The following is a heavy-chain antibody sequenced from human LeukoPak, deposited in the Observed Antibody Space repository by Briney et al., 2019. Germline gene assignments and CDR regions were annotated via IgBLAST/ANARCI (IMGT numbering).Heavy chain of an antibody. J-gene: IGHJ4*02. CDR1: GFSLSTGGVG. CDR3: AHRPLYSYGSLDFDY. Sequence: SGPRLVNATQTLTLTCTFSGFSLSTGGVGGGWIRRPPGKALEWLALIYWDDDKRYRPSLKSRLTITKDTSKHEVVLTMTNMDPVDTATYYCAHRPLYSYGSLDFDYWGERTLVSVSS. CDR2: IYWDDDK. V-gene: IGHV2-5*02. D-gene: IGHD5-18*01.